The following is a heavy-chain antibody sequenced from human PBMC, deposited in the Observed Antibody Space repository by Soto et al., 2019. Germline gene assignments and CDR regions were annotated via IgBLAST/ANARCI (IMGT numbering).Heavy chain of an antibody. D-gene: IGHD3-22*01. CDR1: GGSISSYY. CDR2: IYYTGST. CDR3: ARSTGAVDYYDSSGYYYGPDY. V-gene: IGHV4-59*12. Sequence: SETLSLTCTVSGGSISSYYWSWIRQPPGKGLEWIGYIYYTGSTNYNPSLKSRLTISVDTSKNQFSLRLTSVTAADTAVYYCARSTGAVDYYDSSGYYYGPDYWGQGTLVTVSS. J-gene: IGHJ4*02.